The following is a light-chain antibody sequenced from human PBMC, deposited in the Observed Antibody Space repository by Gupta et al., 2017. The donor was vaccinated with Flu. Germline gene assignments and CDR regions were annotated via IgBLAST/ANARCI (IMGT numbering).Light chain of an antibody. CDR1: HDIRVY. J-gene: IGKJ2*02. Sequence: PSSVSASVGDRVTITCQASHDIRVYLDWYQQRPGKAPELMIDDASKLNRGVASRFSGSGAETKFSFTISSLRPEDSATYYCQQNSRYPCTFGQGTKVEIK. CDR3: QQNSRYPCT. V-gene: IGKV1-33*01. CDR2: DAS.